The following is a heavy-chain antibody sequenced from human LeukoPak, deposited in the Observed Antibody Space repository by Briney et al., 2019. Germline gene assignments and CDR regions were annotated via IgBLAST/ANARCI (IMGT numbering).Heavy chain of an antibody. CDR3: ARAGYYDSSGYYSDDY. D-gene: IGHD3-22*01. V-gene: IGHV1-8*01. Sequence: ASVKVSCKASGYTFTSYDINWVRQATGQGLEWMGWMNPNSGNTGYAQEFQGRVTMTRNTSISTAYMELSSLRSEDTAVYYCARAGYYDSSGYYSDDYWGQGTLVTVSS. CDR2: MNPNSGNT. CDR1: GYTFTSYD. J-gene: IGHJ4*02.